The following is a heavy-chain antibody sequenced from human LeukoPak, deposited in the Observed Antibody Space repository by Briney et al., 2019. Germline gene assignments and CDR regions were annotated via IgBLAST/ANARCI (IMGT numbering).Heavy chain of an antibody. Sequence: GGSMRLACAASGFTFSSYVMNWVRQAPGKGLEWVSSIDDNGGNTYYEDSVKGRFTISRDNSKNTLYLHMNSLRADDTAVYYCARRGHNWGDFDYWGQGTLVTVSS. D-gene: IGHD7-27*01. CDR1: GFTFSSYV. J-gene: IGHJ4*02. V-gene: IGHV3-23*01. CDR3: ARRGHNWGDFDY. CDR2: IDDNGGNT.